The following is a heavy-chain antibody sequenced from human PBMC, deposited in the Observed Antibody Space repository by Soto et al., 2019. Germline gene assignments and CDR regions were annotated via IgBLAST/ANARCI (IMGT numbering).Heavy chain of an antibody. Sequence: EVQLLESGGGLVQPGGSLRLSCAASGFSFSGYAMNWVRQAPGEGLEWVSTVSGGAGNTYYADSVKGRFTISRDNSRNTLYLQMNSLRADDTAVYYCAKACYGDYSRACLDYWGQGTLVTVSS. CDR3: AKACYGDYSRACLDY. CDR2: VSGGAGNT. D-gene: IGHD4-17*01. CDR1: GFSFSGYA. V-gene: IGHV3-23*01. J-gene: IGHJ4*02.